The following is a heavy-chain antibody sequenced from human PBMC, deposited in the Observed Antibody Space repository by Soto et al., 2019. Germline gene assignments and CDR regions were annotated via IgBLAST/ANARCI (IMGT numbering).Heavy chain of an antibody. J-gene: IGHJ5*02. Sequence: QVQLVQSGAEVKKPGASVKVSCKASGYTFTSDDINWVRQATGQGLEWMGWMNPYSGDTGYAQKFQGIVTMTRDTSISTAYMELSSLSSEDTAVYYCARGVAAAGTDWFDPWGQGTLVTVSS. CDR2: MNPYSGDT. CDR3: ARGVAAAGTDWFDP. D-gene: IGHD6-13*01. V-gene: IGHV1-8*01. CDR1: GYTFTSDD.